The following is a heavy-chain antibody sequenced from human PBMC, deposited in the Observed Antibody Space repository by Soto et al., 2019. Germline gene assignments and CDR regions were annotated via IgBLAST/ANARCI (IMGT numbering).Heavy chain of an antibody. J-gene: IGHJ4*02. D-gene: IGHD5-18*01. CDR3: ARVARGYSYGYPDY. CDR1: GGTFSSYA. V-gene: IGHV1-69*13. Sequence: SVKVSCKASGGTFSSYAISWVRQAPGQGLEWMGGIIPIFGTANYAQKFQGRVTITADESTSTAYMELSSLRSEDTAVYYCARVARGYSYGYPDYWGQGTLVTVSS. CDR2: IIPIFGTA.